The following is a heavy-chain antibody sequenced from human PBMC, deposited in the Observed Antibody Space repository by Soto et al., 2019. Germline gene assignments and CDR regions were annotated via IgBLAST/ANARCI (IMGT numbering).Heavy chain of an antibody. J-gene: IGHJ5*02. Sequence: SETLSLTCTVSGGSISSGDYYWSWIRQPPGKGLEWIGYIYYSGSTYYNPSLKSRVTISVDTSKNQFSLKLSSVTAADTAVYYCARGNGVPPATRWFDPWGQGTLVTVSS. CDR3: ARGNGVPPATRWFDP. CDR1: GGSISSGDYY. D-gene: IGHD1-1*01. CDR2: IYYSGST. V-gene: IGHV4-30-4*01.